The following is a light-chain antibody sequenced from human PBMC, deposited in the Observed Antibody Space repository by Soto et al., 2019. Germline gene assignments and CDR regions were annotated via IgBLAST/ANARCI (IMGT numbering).Light chain of an antibody. J-gene: IGKJ1*01. Sequence: DMEMTHPPSSLSACVGHRVTITCRASQSISNYLTWXQQKPGKAPKLVIYKASTLKSGFPSRLSGSGSATEFTLTISSLQPDYFAIYYCQHYKSDSEAFGQGTKVDIK. CDR1: QSISNY. CDR2: KAS. V-gene: IGKV1-5*03. CDR3: QHYKSDSEA.